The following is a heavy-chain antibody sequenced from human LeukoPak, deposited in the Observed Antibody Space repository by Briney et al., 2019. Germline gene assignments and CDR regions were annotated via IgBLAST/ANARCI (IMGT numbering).Heavy chain of an antibody. D-gene: IGHD3-10*01. J-gene: IGHJ4*02. CDR2: ISWNSGTF. CDR3: ARDGDYYGSDLDY. Sequence: GGSLRLSCAASGFTFDDYAMHWVRQAPGKGLEWVSGISWNSGTFGYADSVKGRFTISRDNTKKILYLHMNSLRAEDTAVYYCARDGDYYGSDLDYWGQGTLVTVSS. CDR1: GFTFDDYA. V-gene: IGHV3-9*01.